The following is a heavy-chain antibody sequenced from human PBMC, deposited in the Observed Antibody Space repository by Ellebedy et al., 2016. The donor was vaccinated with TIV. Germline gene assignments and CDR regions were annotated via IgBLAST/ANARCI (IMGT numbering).Heavy chain of an antibody. CDR1: GYTFTSYY. V-gene: IGHV1-18*04. Sequence: ASVKVSXXASGYTFTSYYMHWVRQAPGQGLEWMGWISAYNGNTNYAQKLQGRVTMTTDTSTSTAYMELRSLRSDDTAVYYCARERGDSNYDYYMDVWGKGTTVTVSS. CDR3: ARERGDSNYDYYMDV. CDR2: ISAYNGNT. J-gene: IGHJ6*03. D-gene: IGHD4-11*01.